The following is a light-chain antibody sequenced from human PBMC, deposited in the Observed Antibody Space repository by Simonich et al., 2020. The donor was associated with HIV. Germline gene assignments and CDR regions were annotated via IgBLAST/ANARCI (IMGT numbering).Light chain of an antibody. Sequence: EIVLTQSPGPLSLSPGERATLPCRASQSVSSSYLAWYQQKPGLAPRLLIYGASSRATGIPDRFSGSGSGTDFTLTISRLEPEDFAVYYCQQYAISPFSFGQGTKLEIK. CDR3: QQYAISPFS. V-gene: IGKV3-20*01. J-gene: IGKJ2*01. CDR1: QSVSSSY. CDR2: GAS.